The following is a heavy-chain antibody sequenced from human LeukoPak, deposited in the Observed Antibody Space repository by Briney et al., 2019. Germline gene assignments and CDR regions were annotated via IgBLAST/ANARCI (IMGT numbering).Heavy chain of an antibody. J-gene: IGHJ5*02. CDR3: VSNSSSSPWFDP. V-gene: IGHV4-39*02. Sequence: SELSLTCAVSGGSISSYTHYWGWLRQPPGKGLEWIATVYYTGGTYYNPSLKSRVTISIDTSRNHFSLKLTSVIAADTAMYYCVSNSSSSPWFDPWGRGTLVTVSS. CDR1: GGSISSYTHY. CDR2: VYYTGGT. D-gene: IGHD6-6*01.